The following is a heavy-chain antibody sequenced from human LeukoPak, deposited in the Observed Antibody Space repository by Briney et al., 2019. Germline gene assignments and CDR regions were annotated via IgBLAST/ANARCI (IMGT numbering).Heavy chain of an antibody. Sequence: ASVKVSCKAFGYNFGIFGISWVRQAPGQGLEWMGWISANNGNTKYAQSPQGRVTMTTDTSTSTAYMELRSLRSDDTAVYYCARVGVVVPSAWFDPWGQGTLVTVSS. CDR2: ISANNGNT. D-gene: IGHD2-2*01. CDR1: GYNFGIFG. CDR3: ARVGVVVPSAWFDP. V-gene: IGHV1-18*01. J-gene: IGHJ5*02.